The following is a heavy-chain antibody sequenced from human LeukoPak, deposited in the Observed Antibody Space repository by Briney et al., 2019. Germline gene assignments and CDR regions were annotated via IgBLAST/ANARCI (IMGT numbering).Heavy chain of an antibody. CDR2: IYYSGST. Sequence: IGYIYYSGSTNYNPSLKSRVTISVDTSKNQFSLKLSSVTAADTAVYYCARDVGGSPWYFDLWGRGTLVTVSS. D-gene: IGHD1-26*01. J-gene: IGHJ2*01. V-gene: IGHV4-59*01. CDR3: ARDVGGSPWYFDL.